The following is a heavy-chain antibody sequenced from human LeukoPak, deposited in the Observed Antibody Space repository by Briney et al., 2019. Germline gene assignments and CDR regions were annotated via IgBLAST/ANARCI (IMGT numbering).Heavy chain of an antibody. CDR3: ARGDPFGSGPSPAYFDY. CDR1: GVTVSSNY. V-gene: IGHV3-53*01. Sequence: PRGSLRLSCAASGVTVSSNYMSWVRQAPGKGREWGAVVYSGGSTYYADSVKGRFTISRDNSKNTLYLQMNSLRAEDTAVYYCARGDPFGSGPSPAYFDYWGQGTLVTVSS. D-gene: IGHD3-10*01. J-gene: IGHJ4*02. CDR2: VYSGGST.